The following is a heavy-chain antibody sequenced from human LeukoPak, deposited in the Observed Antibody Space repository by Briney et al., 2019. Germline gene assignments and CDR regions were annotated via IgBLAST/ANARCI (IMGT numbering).Heavy chain of an antibody. CDR1: GFTFSSYA. J-gene: IGHJ3*02. D-gene: IGHD1-26*01. V-gene: IGHV3-64*01. Sequence: QSGGSLRLSCAASGFTFSSYAMHWVRQAPGKGLEYVSAISSNGGSTYYVNSVKGRFTISRDNSKNTLYLQMNSLRAEDTAVYYCARRGAATDAFDIWGQGTMVTVSS. CDR2: ISSNGGST. CDR3: ARRGAATDAFDI.